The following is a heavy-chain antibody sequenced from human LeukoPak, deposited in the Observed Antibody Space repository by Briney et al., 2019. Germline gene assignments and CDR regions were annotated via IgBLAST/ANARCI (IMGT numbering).Heavy chain of an antibody. CDR1: GGTFSSYA. D-gene: IGHD6-19*01. V-gene: IGHV1-69*13. Sequence: ASVKVSCKASGGTFSSYAISWVRQAPGQGLEWMGGIIPIFGTANYAQKFQGRVTITADESTSTAYMELSSLRPEDTAVYYCARKAVAGYYFDYWGQGTLVTVSS. CDR3: ARKAVAGYYFDY. CDR2: IIPIFGTA. J-gene: IGHJ4*02.